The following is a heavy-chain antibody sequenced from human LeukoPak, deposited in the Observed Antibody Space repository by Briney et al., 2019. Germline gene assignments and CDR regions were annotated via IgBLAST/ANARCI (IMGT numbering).Heavy chain of an antibody. V-gene: IGHV3-49*04. CDR2: IRSKAYGGTT. CDR3: TRVPYYYGSGSLYYYYGMDV. CDR1: GFTFGDYA. J-gene: IGHJ6*04. Sequence: GGSLRLSCTASGFTFGDYAVSWVRQAPGKGLECVGFIRSKAYGGTTEYAASVKGRFTISRDDSKSIAYLQMNSLKTEDTAVYYCTRVPYYYGSGSLYYYYGMDVWGKGTTVTVSS. D-gene: IGHD3-10*01.